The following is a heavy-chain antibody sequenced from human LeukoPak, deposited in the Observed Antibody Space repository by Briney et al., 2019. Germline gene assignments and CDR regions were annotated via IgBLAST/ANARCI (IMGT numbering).Heavy chain of an antibody. CDR1: GGSISSGGYS. Sequence: PSETLSLTCAVSGGSISSGGYSWSWIRQPPGTGLEWLGYIYHSGSTYYNPSLKSRVTISVDRSKNQFSLKLSSVTAADTAVYYCARARITIFGVVKGYFDYWGQGTLVTVSS. J-gene: IGHJ4*02. V-gene: IGHV4-30-2*01. D-gene: IGHD3-3*01. CDR3: ARARITIFGVVKGYFDY. CDR2: IYHSGST.